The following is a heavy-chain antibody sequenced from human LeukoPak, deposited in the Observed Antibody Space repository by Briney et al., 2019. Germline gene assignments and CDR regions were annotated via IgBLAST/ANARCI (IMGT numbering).Heavy chain of an antibody. J-gene: IGHJ4*02. CDR3: ARSREGYSSSWFVVFDY. V-gene: IGHV4-30-2*01. CDR2: IYHSGST. CDR1: GGSISSGGYS. D-gene: IGHD6-13*01. Sequence: SETLSLTCAVSGGSISSGGYSWSWIRQPPGKGLEWIGYIYHSGSTYYNPSLKSRVTISVDRSKNQFSLKLSSVTAADTAVYYCARSREGYSSSWFVVFDYWGQGTLVTVSS.